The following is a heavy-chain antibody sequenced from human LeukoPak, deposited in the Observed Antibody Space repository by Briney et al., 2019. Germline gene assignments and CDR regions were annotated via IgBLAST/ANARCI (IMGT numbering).Heavy chain of an antibody. V-gene: IGHV3-21*01. D-gene: IGHD3-22*01. Sequence: GGSPRLSCAASGFTFSSCSMNWVRQAPGKGLEWVSSISSSTSFIYYADSVKGRFTISRDNAKNSLFLQMNSLRAEDTAVYYCARARDNSGYYWFDPWGQGTLVTVSS. CDR1: GFTFSSCS. J-gene: IGHJ5*02. CDR3: ARARDNSGYYWFDP. CDR2: ISSSTSFI.